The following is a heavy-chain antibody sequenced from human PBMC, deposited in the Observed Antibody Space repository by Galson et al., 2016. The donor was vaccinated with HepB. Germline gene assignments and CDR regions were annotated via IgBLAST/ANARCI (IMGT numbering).Heavy chain of an antibody. V-gene: IGHV3-23*01. CDR1: GFTFSSYV. Sequence: SLRLSCAASGFTFSSYVMSWVRQAPGKGLEWVSIISGSGGNTYYAGSVKGRYTISRDNSKNTLYLQMNGLRAEDTALYYCATTRLLDNWGQGILVTVSS. CDR2: ISGSGGNT. CDR3: ATTRLLDN. J-gene: IGHJ4*02.